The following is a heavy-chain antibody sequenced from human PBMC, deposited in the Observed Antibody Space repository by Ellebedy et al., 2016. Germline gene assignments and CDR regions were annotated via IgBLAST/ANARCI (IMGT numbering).Heavy chain of an antibody. D-gene: IGHD2-15*01. CDR2: IYPGDSDT. Sequence: KVSXXGSGYSFTSYWIGWVRQMPGKGLEWMGIIYPGDSDTRYSPSFQGQVTISADKSISTAYLQWSSLKASDTAMYYCARVSGSCSGGSCYSDWYFDLWGRGTLVTVSS. V-gene: IGHV5-51*01. J-gene: IGHJ2*01. CDR1: GYSFTSYW. CDR3: ARVSGSCSGGSCYSDWYFDL.